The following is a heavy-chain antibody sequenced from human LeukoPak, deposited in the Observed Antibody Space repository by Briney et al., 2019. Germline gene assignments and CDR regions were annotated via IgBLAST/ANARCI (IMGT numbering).Heavy chain of an antibody. V-gene: IGHV6-1*01. Sequence: SQTLSLTCAISGDSVSSNNGAWNWIRQSPSRGLEWLGRTYHRSKWYNDYAGSLISRITISPDTSKNQFSLQLYSVTPEDTAVHYCARDVGTTGWHTFDYWGQGTLVTVSS. CDR2: TYHRSKWYN. CDR1: GDSVSSNNGA. CDR3: ARDVGTTGWHTFDY. D-gene: IGHD3-9*01. J-gene: IGHJ4*02.